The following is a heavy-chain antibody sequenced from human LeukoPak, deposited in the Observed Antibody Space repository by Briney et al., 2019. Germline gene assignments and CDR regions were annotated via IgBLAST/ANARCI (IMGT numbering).Heavy chain of an antibody. CDR1: GGSFSRYY. D-gene: IGHD1-1*01. CDR2: INHRGDT. CDR3: ARGPTISETGYFDY. Sequence: SETLSLTCAVYGGSFSRYYWSWVRQSPGKGLEWIAEINHRGDTNYNPSVKSRVTISVDTSKNQFSLKVTSLTAADTAVYFCARGPTISETGYFDYWGKGTLVTVSS. V-gene: IGHV4-34*01. J-gene: IGHJ4*03.